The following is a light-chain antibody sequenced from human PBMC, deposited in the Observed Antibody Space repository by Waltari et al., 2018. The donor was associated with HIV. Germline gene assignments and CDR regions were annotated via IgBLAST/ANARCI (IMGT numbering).Light chain of an antibody. V-gene: IGLV3-21*04. Sequence: SYVLTQPPSVSVAPGETARMAWGGSDIQSKSVHWYQQRTGQAPVVVIHYDIDRPSGIPERFSGSNSRNTATLTSSRVEAGDEADYYCQGWDISRDHVVFGGGTKLTVL. CDR2: YDI. CDR3: QGWDISRDHVV. J-gene: IGLJ2*01. CDR1: DIQSKS.